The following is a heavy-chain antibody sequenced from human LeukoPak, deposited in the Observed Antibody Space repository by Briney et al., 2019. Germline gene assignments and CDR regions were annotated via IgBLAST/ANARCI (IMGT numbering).Heavy chain of an antibody. V-gene: IGHV4-61*02. CDR3: ARSSRSTETAFDI. CDR1: GGSISSGSYY. CDR2: IYTSGST. Sequence: SQTLSLTCTVSGGSISSGSYYWSWIRQPAGKGLEWIGRIYTSGSTNYNPSLKSRVTISVDASKNQFSLKLSSVTAADTAVYYCARSSRSTETAFDIWGQGTMVTVSS. D-gene: IGHD5/OR15-5a*01. J-gene: IGHJ3*02.